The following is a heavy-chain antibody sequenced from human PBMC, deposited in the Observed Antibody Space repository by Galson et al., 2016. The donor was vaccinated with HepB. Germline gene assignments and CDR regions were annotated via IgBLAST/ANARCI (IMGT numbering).Heavy chain of an antibody. V-gene: IGHV4-39*01. CDR3: ARPVAGDAFDI. D-gene: IGHD6-19*01. J-gene: IGHJ3*02. CDR1: GGSISSNSYY. CDR2: INHSGGT. Sequence: SETLSLTCTVSGGSISSNSYYWGWIRQPPGKGLQWIGSINHSGGTYCNPSLKSRVTISVDTSKNEFSLKVRSVTAADTAVYYCARPVAGDAFDIWGQGTMGTVSS.